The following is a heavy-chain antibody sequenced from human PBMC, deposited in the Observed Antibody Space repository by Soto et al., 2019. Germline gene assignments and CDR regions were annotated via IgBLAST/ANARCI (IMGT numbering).Heavy chain of an antibody. V-gene: IGHV3-7*05. D-gene: IGHD3-10*01. J-gene: IGHJ4*02. Sequence: EVQLVESGGGLVQPGESLRLSCAAFGFSLSSFWMSWVRQAPGKGLEWVANIKQDGSEKYYVDSVKGRFTISRDNAKNSVYLQVNRLRAEDTAVYYCVRVIPTLAPLFWGQGTLVAASS. CDR2: IKQDGSEK. CDR3: VRVIPTLAPLF. CDR1: GFSLSSFW.